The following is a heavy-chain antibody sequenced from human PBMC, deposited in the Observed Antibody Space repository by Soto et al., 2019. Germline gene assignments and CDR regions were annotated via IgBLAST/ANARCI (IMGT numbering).Heavy chain of an antibody. CDR2: IKEDGSVK. D-gene: IGHD3-10*01. CDR3: GTDRWGGAFDM. J-gene: IGHJ3*02. Sequence: PGGSLRLSCAAIGFSLRSDWMAWVRQIPGKGLEFVANIKEDGSVKNYVDSVKGRFSISRDNDKNSLYLQMNSLGAEDTAVYYCGTDRWGGAFDMWGQGTTVTVSS. V-gene: IGHV3-7*01. CDR1: GFSLRSDW.